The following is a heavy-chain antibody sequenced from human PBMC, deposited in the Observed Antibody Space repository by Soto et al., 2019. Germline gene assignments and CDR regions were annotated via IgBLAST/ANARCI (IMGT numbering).Heavy chain of an antibody. CDR2: ISNDGRNK. CDR1: GFTFSGYG. Sequence: QVQLVESGGGVVQPGRSLRLSCAASGFTFSGYGMHWVRQAPGKGLEWVAVISNDGRNKIYADSMRGRFTISRDNSKNALYLQMNSLRAEDTAVYYCAKDHNGGTIDYWGQGTLVSVSS. D-gene: IGHD2-8*01. CDR3: AKDHNGGTIDY. J-gene: IGHJ4*02. V-gene: IGHV3-30*18.